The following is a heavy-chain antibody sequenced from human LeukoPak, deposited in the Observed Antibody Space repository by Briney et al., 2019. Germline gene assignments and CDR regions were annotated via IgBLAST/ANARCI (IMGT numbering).Heavy chain of an antibody. J-gene: IGHJ4*02. D-gene: IGHD3-10*01. V-gene: IGHV4-59*01. CDR3: ARESGSESPLYYFDY. CDR2: IYYSGSN. CDR1: GGSISSNY. Sequence: SETLSLTCTVSGGSISSNYWSWMRQPPGKGLEWIGYIYYSGSNKYNPSRKSRVTISVDTSKNQFSLKVSSVTAADTAVYYCARESGSESPLYYFDYWGQGTLVTVSS.